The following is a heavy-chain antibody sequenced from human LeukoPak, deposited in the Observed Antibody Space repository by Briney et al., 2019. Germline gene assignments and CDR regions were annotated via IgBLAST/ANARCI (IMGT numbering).Heavy chain of an antibody. D-gene: IGHD7-27*01. CDR3: GGHRPWGPFEY. CDR2: SDYDANT. Sequence: SETLSLTCALSVVSISSGTDCWGWTRPHPGDGLEWIGSSDYDANTNYNPSLRSRVTVSVDTYNNHFALNVNAVTAADKAVYYCGGHRPWGPFEYWGQGIRATVSS. J-gene: IGHJ4*02. CDR1: VVSISSGTDC. V-gene: IGHV4-39*01.